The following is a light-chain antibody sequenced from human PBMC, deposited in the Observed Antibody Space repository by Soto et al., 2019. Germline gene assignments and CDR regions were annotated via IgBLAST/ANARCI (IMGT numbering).Light chain of an antibody. Sequence: QSALTHPSSVSGSPGQSITSSCTGTSSDVGADNYVSWYQQHPGKAPKLMIYDVTNRPSGVSNRFSGSKSGYTASLTISGLQAEDEADYYCSSYTTSSTYVFGTGTKLTVL. CDR2: DVT. J-gene: IGLJ1*01. V-gene: IGLV2-14*03. CDR3: SSYTTSSTYV. CDR1: SSDVGADNY.